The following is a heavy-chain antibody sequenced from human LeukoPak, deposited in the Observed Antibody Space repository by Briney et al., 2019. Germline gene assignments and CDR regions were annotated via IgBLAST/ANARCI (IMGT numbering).Heavy chain of an antibody. CDR3: ARSVVTLYWYFDL. CDR2: IYYSGST. Sequence: PSETLSLTCTVSGGSISGYYYNWIRQPPGKGLEWIGYIYYSGSTNYNPSLKNRVTISLDTSKNQFSLKLSSVTTADTAVYYCARSVVTLYWYFDLWGRGTLVTVSS. D-gene: IGHD4-23*01. V-gene: IGHV4-59*01. CDR1: GGSISGYY. J-gene: IGHJ2*01.